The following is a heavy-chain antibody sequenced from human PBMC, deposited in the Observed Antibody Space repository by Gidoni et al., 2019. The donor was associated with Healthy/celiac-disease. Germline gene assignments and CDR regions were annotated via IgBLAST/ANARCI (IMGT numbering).Heavy chain of an antibody. CDR1: GGPFSSYA. CDR2: IIPIFGNA. V-gene: IGHV1-69*01. D-gene: IGHD3-22*01. J-gene: IGHJ4*02. Sequence: VQLVQSGAEEKKPGSSVKVSCKASGGPFSSYAISWVRQAPGQGLEWMGGIIPIFGNANYAQKFQGRVTITADESTSTAYMELSSLRSEDTAVYYCARDVTYYYDSSGYFLSDWIDWGQGTLVTVSS. CDR3: ARDVTYYYDSSGYFLSDWID.